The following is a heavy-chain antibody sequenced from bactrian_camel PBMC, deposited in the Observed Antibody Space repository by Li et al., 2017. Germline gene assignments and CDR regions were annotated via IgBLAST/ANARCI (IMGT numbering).Heavy chain of an antibody. D-gene: IGHD2*01. CDR2: IDGDGAP. CDR1: GSIYGTLC. V-gene: IGHV3S53*01. Sequence: VQLVESGGGSVQAGGSLRLSCASSGSIYGTLCMGWVRQAPGKEREGVAAIDGDGAPTYADSVQGRFTISKDNSMNTLYLQMNSLEPEDTAMYHCAADPRRYRCGPSCFAENSYGYWGQGTQVTVS. J-gene: IGHJ4*01. CDR3: AADPRRYRCGPSCFAENSYGY.